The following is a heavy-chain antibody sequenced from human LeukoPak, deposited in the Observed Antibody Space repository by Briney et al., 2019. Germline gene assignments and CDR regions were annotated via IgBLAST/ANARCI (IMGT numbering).Heavy chain of an antibody. V-gene: IGHV4-39*07. CDR2: ISNSGST. CDR1: GGSISSSSHY. CDR3: ARYAFSNYSPFDY. Sequence: PSETLSLTCTVSGGSISSSSHYWGWIRQPPGKGLEWIGSISNSGSTYYNPSLKSRVTVSVDTSKNQFSLKLSSVTAADTAIYYCARYAFSNYSPFDYWGQGTLVSVSS. D-gene: IGHD3/OR15-3a*01. J-gene: IGHJ4*02.